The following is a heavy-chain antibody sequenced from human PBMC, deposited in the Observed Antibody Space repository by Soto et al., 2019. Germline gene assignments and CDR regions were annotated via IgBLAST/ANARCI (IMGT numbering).Heavy chain of an antibody. V-gene: IGHV1-69*01. CDR1: GGTFSSYA. J-gene: IGHJ6*02. D-gene: IGHD4-17*01. Sequence: QVQLVQSGAEVQKPGSSVKVSCKASGGTFSSYAISWVRQAPGQGLEWMGGIIPICGTANYAQKFQGKVTITAEESTSTACMELSSLRYEDTAVYYCARGGGMTTVVTDLYYYYGMDVWGQGTTVTVSS. CDR2: IIPICGTA. CDR3: ARGGGMTTVVTDLYYYYGMDV.